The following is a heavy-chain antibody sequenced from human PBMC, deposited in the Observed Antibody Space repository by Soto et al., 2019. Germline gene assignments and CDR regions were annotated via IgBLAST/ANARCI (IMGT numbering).Heavy chain of an antibody. CDR1: GYTFTSYW. D-gene: IGHD6-19*01. CDR2: IYPGDSDT. V-gene: IGHV5-51*01. J-gene: IGHJ4*02. Sequence: PGESLKISCKGSGYTFTSYWIGWVRQMPGKGLEWMGIIYPGDSDTRYSPSFQGQVTISADKSISTAYLQWSSLKASDTAMYYCVKPQYSSPWHFVYWGQGTQITVSS. CDR3: VKPQYSSPWHFVY.